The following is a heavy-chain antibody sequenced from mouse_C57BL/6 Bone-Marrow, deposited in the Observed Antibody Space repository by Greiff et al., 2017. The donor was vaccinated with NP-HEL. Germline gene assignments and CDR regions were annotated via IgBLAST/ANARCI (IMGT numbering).Heavy chain of an antibody. D-gene: IGHD1-1*01. Sequence: EVQGVESGPELVKPGASVKISCKASGYSFTGYYMNWVKQSPEKSLEWIGEINPSTGGTTYNQKFKAKATLTVDKSSSTAYMQLKSLTSEDSAVYYCARDYGSSYGWFAYWGQGTLVTVSA. CDR3: ARDYGSSYGWFAY. CDR2: INPSTGGT. J-gene: IGHJ3*01. CDR1: GYSFTGYY. V-gene: IGHV1-42*01.